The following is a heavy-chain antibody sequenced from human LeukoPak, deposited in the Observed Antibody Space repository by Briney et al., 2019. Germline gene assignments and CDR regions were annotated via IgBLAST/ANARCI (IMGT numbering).Heavy chain of an antibody. J-gene: IGHJ4*02. CDR3: ARDSAPYYDSSGSRADY. CDR1: GFTFSNFW. D-gene: IGHD3-22*01. CDR2: IKQDETEK. V-gene: IGHV3-7*01. Sequence: GGSLRLSCTASGFTFSNFWMGWVRQAPGKGLEWVANIKQDETEKFYLGSVKGRFTISRDNAKNSLYLQMNSLRAEDTAVYYCARDSAPYYDSSGSRADYWGQGTLVTVSS.